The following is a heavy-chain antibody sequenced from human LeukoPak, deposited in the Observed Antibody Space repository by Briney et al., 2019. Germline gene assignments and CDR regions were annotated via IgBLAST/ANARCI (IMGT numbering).Heavy chain of an antibody. CDR1: GYTFTSYG. V-gene: IGHV1-18*01. J-gene: IGHJ4*02. CDR3: ARDCIGCLGFDY. D-gene: IGHD1-26*01. Sequence: GASVKVSCKASGYTFTSYGISWVRQAPGQGLEWMGWVSAYADDTNYVQKFRGRITMTTDTSTSTAYMELRSLRSDDTAVSYCARDCIGCLGFDYWGQGTLVTVSS. CDR2: VSAYADDT.